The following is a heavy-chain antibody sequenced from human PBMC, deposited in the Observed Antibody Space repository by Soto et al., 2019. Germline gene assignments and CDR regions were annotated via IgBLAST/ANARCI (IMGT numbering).Heavy chain of an antibody. CDR2: ISSSSSYI. Sequence: GGSLRLSCAASGFTFSSYSMNWVRQALGKGLEWVSPISSSSSYIYYADSVKGRFTISRDNAKNSLYLQMNSLRAEDTAVYYCATYYYDSSDGAFDIWGQGTMVTVSS. J-gene: IGHJ3*02. D-gene: IGHD3-22*01. CDR3: ATYYYDSSDGAFDI. CDR1: GFTFSSYS. V-gene: IGHV3-21*01.